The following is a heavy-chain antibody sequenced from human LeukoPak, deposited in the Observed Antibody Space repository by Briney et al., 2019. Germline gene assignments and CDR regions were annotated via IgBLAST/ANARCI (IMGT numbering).Heavy chain of an antibody. CDR2: IFPDDSDT. V-gene: IGHV5-51*01. CDR1: GYRFTNYW. J-gene: IGHJ4*02. Sequence: GESLKISCQASGYRFTNYWIGWVRQMPGKGLEWMGIIFPDDSDTRYTPAFHGQVTISADKSINTAYLQLTSLKASDTAMYYCARHIQLWPTGVDYWGQGTLVTVSS. D-gene: IGHD3-10*01. CDR3: ARHIQLWPTGVDY.